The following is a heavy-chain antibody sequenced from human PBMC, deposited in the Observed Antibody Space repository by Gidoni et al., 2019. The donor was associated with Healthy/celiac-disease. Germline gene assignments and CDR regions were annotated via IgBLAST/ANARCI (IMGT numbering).Heavy chain of an antibody. Sequence: EVQLVESGGGLVQPGRSLRLSCAASGFTVDDYAMHGVRQAPGKGLEWVSGISWNSGSIGYADSVQGRFTISRDNAKNSLYLQMNSLRAEDTALYYCAKGDGTIFGVDPLEHYGMDVWGQGTTVTVSS. CDR1: GFTVDDYA. CDR2: ISWNSGSI. D-gene: IGHD3-3*01. CDR3: AKGDGTIFGVDPLEHYGMDV. J-gene: IGHJ6*02. V-gene: IGHV3-9*01.